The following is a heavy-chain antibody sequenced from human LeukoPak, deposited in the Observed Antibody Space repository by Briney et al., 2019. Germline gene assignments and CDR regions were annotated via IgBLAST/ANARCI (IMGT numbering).Heavy chain of an antibody. Sequence: EASVEVSCKASGGTFSSYAISWVRQAPEQGLEWMGGIIPIFGTANYAQKFQGRVTITADESTSTAYMELSSLRSEDTAVYYCASRPELAARPDVYYFDYWGQGTLVTVSS. V-gene: IGHV1-69*13. CDR1: GGTFSSYA. J-gene: IGHJ4*02. D-gene: IGHD6-6*01. CDR3: ASRPELAARPDVYYFDY. CDR2: IIPIFGTA.